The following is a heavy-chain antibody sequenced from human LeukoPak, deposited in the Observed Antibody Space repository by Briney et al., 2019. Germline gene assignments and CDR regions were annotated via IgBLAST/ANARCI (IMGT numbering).Heavy chain of an antibody. J-gene: IGHJ4*02. D-gene: IGHD1-1*01. CDR3: ARGHRRWNVPVAVDY. Sequence: SETLSLTRAVYGGSFSGYYWSWIRQPPGKGLEWIGEINHSGSTNYNPSLKSRVTISVDTSKNQFSLKLSSVTAADTAVYYCARGHRRWNVPVAVDYWGQGTLVTVSS. V-gene: IGHV4-34*01. CDR2: INHSGST. CDR1: GGSFSGYY.